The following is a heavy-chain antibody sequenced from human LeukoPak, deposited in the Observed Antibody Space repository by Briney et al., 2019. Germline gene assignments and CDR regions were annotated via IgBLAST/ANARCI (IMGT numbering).Heavy chain of an antibody. J-gene: IGHJ6*02. Sequence: PSETLSLTCTVSGGSISSYYWSWIRQLAGKGLEWIGRIYTSGSTNYNPSLKSRVTMSVDTSKNQFSLKLSSVTAADTAVYYCARDSAAAGKGYYYYYGMDVWGQGTTVTVSS. CDR1: GGSISSYY. V-gene: IGHV4-4*07. CDR3: ARDSAAAGKGYYYYYGMDV. CDR2: IYTSGST. D-gene: IGHD6-13*01.